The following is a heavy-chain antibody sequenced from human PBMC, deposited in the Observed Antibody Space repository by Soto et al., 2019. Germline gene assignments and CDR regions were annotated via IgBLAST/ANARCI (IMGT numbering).Heavy chain of an antibody. J-gene: IGHJ4*02. V-gene: IGHV4-59*08. Sequence: SETLSLTCTVSGDTSTSYYWGWIRQAPGKGLEWVGHIHNSGTSTHNPSLNGRVTISIDMSKKQFSLKLTSLTSADTAVYYCARRLAAKPKYYFDFGGQGTLVTVSS. CDR3: ARRLAAKPKYYFDF. D-gene: IGHD2-2*01. CDR2: IHNSGTS. CDR1: GDTSTSYY.